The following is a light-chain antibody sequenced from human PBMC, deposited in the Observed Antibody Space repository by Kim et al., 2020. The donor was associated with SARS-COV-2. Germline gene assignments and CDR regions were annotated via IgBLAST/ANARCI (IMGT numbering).Light chain of an antibody. CDR1: SIGTKS. Sequence: SYELTQPPSVSVAPGKTASITCGGDSIGTKSVHWYQQEPGQAPVLVIYFDTNRPSRIPERFSGSNSGNTATLTISRVEAGDEADYYCQVCDSSTDHWVFGGGTQLTVL. CDR3: QVCDSSTDHWV. J-gene: IGLJ3*02. CDR2: FDT. V-gene: IGLV3-21*04.